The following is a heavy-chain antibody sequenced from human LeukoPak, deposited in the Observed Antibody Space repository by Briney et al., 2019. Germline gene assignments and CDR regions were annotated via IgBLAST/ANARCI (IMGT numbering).Heavy chain of an antibody. J-gene: IGHJ4*02. V-gene: IGHV1-46*01. CDR2: INPSGGST. CDR3: ARAVLYGSGSTKGLYFDY. CDR1: GYTFTSYY. D-gene: IGHD3-10*01. Sequence: ASVKVSCKASGYTFTSYYMHWVRQAPGQGLEWMGIINPSGGSTSYAQKFQGRVTMTRDTSTSTVYMELSSLRSEDTAVYYCARAVLYGSGSTKGLYFDYWGQGTLVTVSP.